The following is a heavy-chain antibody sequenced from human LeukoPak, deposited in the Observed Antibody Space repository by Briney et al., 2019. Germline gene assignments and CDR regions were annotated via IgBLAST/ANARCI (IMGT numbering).Heavy chain of an antibody. CDR2: INPNSGGT. CDR3: ARVIQLNNDAFDI. CDR1: GYTFTGYY. V-gene: IGHV1-2*02. D-gene: IGHD5-18*01. J-gene: IGHJ3*02. Sequence: VASVKVSCKASGYTFTGYYMHRVRQAPGQGLEWMGWINPNSGGTNYAQKFQGRVTMTRDTSISTAYMELSRLRSDDTAVYYCARVIQLNNDAFDIWGQGTMVTVSS.